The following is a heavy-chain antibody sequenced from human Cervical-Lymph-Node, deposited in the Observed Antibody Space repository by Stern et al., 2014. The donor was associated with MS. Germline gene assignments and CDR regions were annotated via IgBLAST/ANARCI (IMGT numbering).Heavy chain of an antibody. V-gene: IGHV3-30*03. Sequence: QVQLVESGGGVVQPGGSLRLSCASSGFAFASYDLHLVRQAQATGMEWVAFISNDGSNKYYADSLKDRFIVSRDYSKKTLNLQINSLRREDTAVYYCALPGHFYTNAPDYWGQGTLVTVSS. J-gene: IGHJ4*02. CDR2: ISNDGSNK. CDR3: ALPGHFYTNAPDY. CDR1: GFAFASYD. D-gene: IGHD2-8*01.